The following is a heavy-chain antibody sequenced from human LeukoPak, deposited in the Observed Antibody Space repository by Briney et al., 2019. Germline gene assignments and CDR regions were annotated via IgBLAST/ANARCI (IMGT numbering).Heavy chain of an antibody. D-gene: IGHD1-26*01. J-gene: IGHJ4*02. V-gene: IGHV4-39*01. Sequence: SETLSLTCTVSGGSISSSSYYWGWIRQPPGKGLEWIGSIYYSGSTYYNPSLKSRVTISVDTSKNQFSLKLSSVTAADTAVYYCAKGAADYWGQGTLVTVSS. CDR3: AKGAADY. CDR2: IYYSGST. CDR1: GGSISSSSYY.